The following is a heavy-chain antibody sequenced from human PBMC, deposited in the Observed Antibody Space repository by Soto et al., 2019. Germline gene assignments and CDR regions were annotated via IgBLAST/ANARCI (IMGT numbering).Heavy chain of an antibody. CDR1: GFTFSSYE. Sequence: GGSLRLSCAASGFTFSSYEMNWVRQAPGKGLEWVSYISSSGSTIYYADSVKGRFTISRDNAKNSLYLQMNRLRAEDTAVYYCARDDRGEMATTRFDYWGQGTLVNVSS. CDR2: ISSSGSTI. D-gene: IGHD1-1*01. V-gene: IGHV3-48*03. CDR3: ARDDRGEMATTRFDY. J-gene: IGHJ4*02.